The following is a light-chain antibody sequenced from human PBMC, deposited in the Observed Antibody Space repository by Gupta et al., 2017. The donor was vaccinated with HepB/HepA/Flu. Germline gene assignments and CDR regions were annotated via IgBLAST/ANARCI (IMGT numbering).Light chain of an antibody. V-gene: IGKV3-11*01. CDR3: QNRGRGPIT. CDR2: DAS. CDR1: QSVSTY. Sequence: VFTQSPGTLSLSPGERATLSCRASQSVSTYLAWYQQKPGQAPRLLIQDASKRATDLPARFRGSGSGTDFTLTISRLEPEDFAVYDCQNRGRGPITCGQGTRLDIK. J-gene: IGKJ5*01.